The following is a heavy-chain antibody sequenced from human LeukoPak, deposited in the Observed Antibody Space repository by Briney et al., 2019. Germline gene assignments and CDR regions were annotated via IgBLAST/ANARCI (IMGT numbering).Heavy chain of an antibody. V-gene: IGHV1-46*01. CDR3: ARGPPRIAVAAYYFDY. CDR1: GYTFTSYY. Sequence: ASVKVSCKASGYTFTSYYMHWVRQAPGQGLEWMGIINPSGGSTSYAQKFQGRVTMTRDTSTSTVYIELSSLRSEDTAVYYCARGPPRIAVAAYYFDYWGQGTLVTVSS. J-gene: IGHJ4*02. D-gene: IGHD6-19*01. CDR2: INPSGGST.